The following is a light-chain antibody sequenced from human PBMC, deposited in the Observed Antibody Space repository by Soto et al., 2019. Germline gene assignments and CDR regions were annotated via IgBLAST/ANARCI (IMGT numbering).Light chain of an antibody. CDR2: KAS. V-gene: IGKV1-5*03. CDR3: QQYNSDWT. J-gene: IGKJ1*01. Sequence: DTQMTQSPSTLSASVGDRVTITCRASQSINSWLAWYQQRPGKAPKLLIYKASSLESGVPSRFSGSGSGTEFTLTISSLQPDDSATYYCQQYNSDWTFGQGTKVEIK. CDR1: QSINSW.